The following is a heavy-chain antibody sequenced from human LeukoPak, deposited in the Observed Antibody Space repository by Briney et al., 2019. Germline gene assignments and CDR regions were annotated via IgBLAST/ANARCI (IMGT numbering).Heavy chain of an antibody. CDR3: ARRLGIAVAGGTYNRNSIDY. D-gene: IGHD6-19*01. CDR2: INPNSGGT. Sequence: ASVKVSCKASGYTFTGYYMHWVRQAPGQGLEWMGWINPNSGGTNYAQKFQGRVTMIRDTSISTAHMELSRLRSDDTAVYYCARRLGIAVAGGTYNRNSIDYWGQGTLVTVSS. CDR1: GYTFTGYY. V-gene: IGHV1-2*02. J-gene: IGHJ4*02.